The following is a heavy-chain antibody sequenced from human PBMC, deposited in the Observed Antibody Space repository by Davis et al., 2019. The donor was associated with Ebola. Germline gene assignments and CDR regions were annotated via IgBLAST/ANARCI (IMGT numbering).Heavy chain of an antibody. D-gene: IGHD6-13*01. V-gene: IGHV4-59*08. Sequence: MPSEILSLTCTVSGGSISSYYWSWIRQPPGKGLEWIGYIYYSGSTNYNPSLKSQVTISVDTSKNQFSLKLSSVTAADTAVYYCARHAGYSSSWYLKYYYGMDVWGQGTTVTVSS. J-gene: IGHJ6*02. CDR1: GGSISSYY. CDR2: IYYSGST. CDR3: ARHAGYSSSWYLKYYYGMDV.